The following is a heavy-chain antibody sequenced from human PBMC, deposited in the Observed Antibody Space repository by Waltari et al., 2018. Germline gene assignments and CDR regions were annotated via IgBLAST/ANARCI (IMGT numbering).Heavy chain of an antibody. CDR1: GFTFSSYS. CDR2: SSSSSSYI. CDR3: ASSTARPDYYYMDV. Sequence: EVQLVESGGGLVKPGGSLRLSCAASGFTFSSYSMTWVRQAPGKGLELVSSSSSSSSYIYYADSVKGRFTISRDNAKNSLYLQMNSLRAEDTAVYYCASSTARPDYYYMDVWGKGTTVTVSS. V-gene: IGHV3-21*01. J-gene: IGHJ6*03. D-gene: IGHD2-2*01.